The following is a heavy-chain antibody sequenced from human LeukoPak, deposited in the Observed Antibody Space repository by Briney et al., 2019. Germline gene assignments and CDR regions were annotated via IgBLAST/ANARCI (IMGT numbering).Heavy chain of an antibody. Sequence: PGGSLRLSCAASGFTFSSYGMHWVRQAPGRGLEWVSSISSSSSYIYYADSVKGRFTISRDNAKNSLYLQMNSLRAEDTAVYYCARDRITGTTRSAFDIWGQGTMVTVSS. J-gene: IGHJ3*02. D-gene: IGHD1-14*01. V-gene: IGHV3-21*01. CDR2: ISSSSSYI. CDR3: ARDRITGTTRSAFDI. CDR1: GFTFSSYG.